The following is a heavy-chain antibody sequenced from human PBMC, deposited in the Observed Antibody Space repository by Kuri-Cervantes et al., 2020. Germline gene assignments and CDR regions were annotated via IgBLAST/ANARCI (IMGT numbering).Heavy chain of an antibody. J-gene: IGHJ6*02. D-gene: IGHD3-10*01. CDR3: ARGQFYYGSGSYYPYYYYGMDV. V-gene: IGHV1-18*01. Sequence: ASVKVSCKASGYTFTSYGISWVRQAPGQGLEWMGWISAYNGNTNYAQKFQGRVTMTRNTSISTAYMELSSLRSEDTAVYYCARGQFYYGSGSYYPYYYYGMDVWGQGTTVTVSS. CDR2: ISAYNGNT. CDR1: GYTFTSYG.